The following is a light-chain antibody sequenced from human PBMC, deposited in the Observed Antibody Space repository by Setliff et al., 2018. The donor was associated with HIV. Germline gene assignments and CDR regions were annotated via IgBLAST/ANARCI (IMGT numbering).Light chain of an antibody. V-gene: IGLV2-14*01. CDR3: SSYAITNTLP. CDR1: SGDVGGYNY. J-gene: IGLJ1*01. Sequence: QSALTQPASVSGSPGQSITISCTGTSGDVGGYNYVSWYQQHPGKAPKLIIYEVRNRPSGVSNRFSGSKSGNTASLTISGLQAEDEADYYCSSYAITNTLPFGTGSKGTVL. CDR2: EVR.